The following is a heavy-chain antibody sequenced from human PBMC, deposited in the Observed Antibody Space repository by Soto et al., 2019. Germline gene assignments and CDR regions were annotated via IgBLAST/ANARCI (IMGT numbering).Heavy chain of an antibody. V-gene: IGHV6-1*01. CDR2: TYYKYRWYH. Sequence: QVQLQQSGPGLVKPSQTLSLTCDISGDSVFSKGIAWNWIRQSPSRGLEWLGRTYYKYRWYHDYAVSVKSRLIVNLDTSKNQFALRLNSVTAEDTAVYYCARGRSSSFDFWGQGTLVTVSS. J-gene: IGHJ4*02. CDR3: ARGRSSSFDF. D-gene: IGHD6-13*01. CDR1: GDSVFSKGIA.